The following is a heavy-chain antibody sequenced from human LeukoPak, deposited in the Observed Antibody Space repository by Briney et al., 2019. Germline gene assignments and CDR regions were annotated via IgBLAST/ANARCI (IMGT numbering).Heavy chain of an antibody. Sequence: SETLSLTCAVYGGSFSGYYWSWIRQPPGKGLEWIGEINHSGSTNYNPSLKSRVTISVDTSRNQFSLKLSSVTAADTAVYYCARKRDYDFWSGHRKGGGFDPWGQGTPVTVSS. V-gene: IGHV4-34*01. CDR3: ARKRDYDFWSGHRKGGGFDP. D-gene: IGHD3-3*01. CDR2: INHSGST. J-gene: IGHJ5*02. CDR1: GGSFSGYY.